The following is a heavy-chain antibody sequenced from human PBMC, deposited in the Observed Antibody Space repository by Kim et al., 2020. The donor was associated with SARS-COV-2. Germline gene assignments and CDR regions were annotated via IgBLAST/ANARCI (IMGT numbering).Heavy chain of an antibody. Sequence: SLKSRVTISVDTPKNQFSLKLSSVTAAGTAVYYCARGRITIFGVVTEFDYWGQGTLVTVSS. V-gene: IGHV4-31*02. J-gene: IGHJ4*02. CDR3: ARGRITIFGVVTEFDY. D-gene: IGHD3-3*01.